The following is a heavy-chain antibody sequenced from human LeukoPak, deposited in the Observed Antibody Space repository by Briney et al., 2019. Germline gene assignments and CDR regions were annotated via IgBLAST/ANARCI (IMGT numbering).Heavy chain of an antibody. CDR2: IYDSGST. CDR3: ARRLRFTNTWFDP. J-gene: IGHJ5*02. CDR1: GGSISSYY. D-gene: IGHD4-17*01. V-gene: IGHV4-59*12. Sequence: SETLSLTCTVSGGSISSYYWSWIRQPPGKGLEWIGYIYDSGSTNYNPSLKSRVTISVDTSKNQFSLKLSSVTAADTAVYYCARRLRFTNTWFDPWGQGILVTVSS.